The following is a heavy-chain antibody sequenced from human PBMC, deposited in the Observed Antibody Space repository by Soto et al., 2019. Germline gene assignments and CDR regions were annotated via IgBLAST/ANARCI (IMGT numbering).Heavy chain of an antibody. CDR1: GFTFSNYG. CDR3: ARALYSSSWYVYYGMDV. CDR2: IWYDGSNK. J-gene: IGHJ6*02. D-gene: IGHD6-13*01. V-gene: IGHV3-33*01. Sequence: QVQLVESGGGVVQPGRSLRLSCAASGFTFSNYGMHWVRQAQGKGLEWVAVIWYDGSNKYYADSVKGRFTVSRDNSKNTLYLQMNSLRAEDTAVYYCARALYSSSWYVYYGMDVWGQGTTVTVSS.